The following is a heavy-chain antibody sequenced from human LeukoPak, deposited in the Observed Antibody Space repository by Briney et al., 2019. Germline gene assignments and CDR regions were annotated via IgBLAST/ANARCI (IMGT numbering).Heavy chain of an antibody. Sequence: PGGSLRLSCAASGFTFSSYAMYWVRQAPGKGLEWVSSISSSGSFLYYADSVKGRFTISRDNAKNSLYLQMNSLRAEDTAVYYCASSILAASDYWGQGTLVTVSS. CDR1: GFTFSSYA. J-gene: IGHJ4*02. D-gene: IGHD3-9*01. V-gene: IGHV3-21*01. CDR2: ISSSGSFL. CDR3: ASSILAASDY.